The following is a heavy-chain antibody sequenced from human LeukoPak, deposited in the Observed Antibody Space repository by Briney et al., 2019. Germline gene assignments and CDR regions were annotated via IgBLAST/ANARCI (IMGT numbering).Heavy chain of an antibody. D-gene: IGHD2-2*02. Sequence: GGSLRLSCAASGFTFSNYMSWVRQAPGKGLEWVSVIYSGGSTYYADSVKGRFTISKDNSKNTLYLQMNSLRAEDTAVYYCASDGALVVPAAISGTYYYYGMDVWGQGTTVTVSS. CDR1: GFTFSNY. CDR2: IYSGGST. V-gene: IGHV3-66*01. J-gene: IGHJ6*02. CDR3: ASDGALVVPAAISGTYYYYGMDV.